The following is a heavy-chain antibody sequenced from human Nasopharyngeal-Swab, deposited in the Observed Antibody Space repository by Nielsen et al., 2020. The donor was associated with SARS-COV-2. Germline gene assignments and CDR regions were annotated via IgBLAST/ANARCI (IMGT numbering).Heavy chain of an antibody. J-gene: IGHJ4*02. CDR3: ARVSTGTFDY. Sequence: GGSLRLSCAASGFTFSIHWMSWVRQAPGKGLEWVAHIKEDGSEKFYVDSVRGRFTISRDNAKNSLYLQMKSLRTEDTAVYYCARVSTGTFDYWGQGTLVAVSS. CDR2: IKEDGSEK. D-gene: IGHD1-1*01. V-gene: IGHV3-7*01. CDR1: GFTFSIHW.